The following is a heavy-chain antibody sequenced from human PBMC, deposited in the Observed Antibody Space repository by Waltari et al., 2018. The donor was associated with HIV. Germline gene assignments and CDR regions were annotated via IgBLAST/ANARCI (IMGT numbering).Heavy chain of an antibody. J-gene: IGHJ5*02. V-gene: IGHV1-24*01. CDR1: GYTLTEFS. CDR2: FDPEDGET. Sequence: QVQLVQSGAEVKKPGASVKVSCKVYGYTLTEFSMHWVRQPPGKGLEWMGGFDPEDGETIYAQKFQGRVTMTEDTSTDTAYMELSSLRSEDTAVYYCAMVRMTQHWFDPWGQGTLVTVSS. D-gene: IGHD3-22*01. CDR3: AMVRMTQHWFDP.